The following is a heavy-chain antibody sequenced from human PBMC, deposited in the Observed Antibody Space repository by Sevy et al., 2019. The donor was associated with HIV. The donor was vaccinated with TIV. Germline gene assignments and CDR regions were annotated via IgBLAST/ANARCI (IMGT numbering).Heavy chain of an antibody. D-gene: IGHD3-22*01. V-gene: IGHV3-48*02. J-gene: IGHJ4*02. CDR3: ARERKMYDSSGYYFHLDY. CDR1: AFTFSSYS. CDR2: ISRSSSTI. Sequence: GGSLRLSCAASAFTFSSYSMNWVRQAPGKGLEWVSYISRSSSTIYYADSVKGRFTISRGNAKNSLYLQMNSLRDEDTAVYYCARERKMYDSSGYYFHLDYWGQGTLVTVSS.